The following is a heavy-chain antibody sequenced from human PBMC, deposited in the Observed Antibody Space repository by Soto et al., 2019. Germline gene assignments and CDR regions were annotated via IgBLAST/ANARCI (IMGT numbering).Heavy chain of an antibody. J-gene: IGHJ6*02. D-gene: IGHD6-19*01. Sequence: EVQLLESGGGLVQPGGSLRLSCAASGFSFSSYAMSWVRQAPGKGLEWVSGISGSGGSTYYADSVKGRFTISRDKSKNPLYLQINRLRAEDPAVYFCAKEAVAGPYYYYYGMDVWGQGTTVTVSS. CDR2: ISGSGGST. CDR3: AKEAVAGPYYYYYGMDV. CDR1: GFSFSSYA. V-gene: IGHV3-23*01.